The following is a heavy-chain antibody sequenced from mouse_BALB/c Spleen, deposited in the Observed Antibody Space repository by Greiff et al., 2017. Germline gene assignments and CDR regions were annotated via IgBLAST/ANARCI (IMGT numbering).Heavy chain of an antibody. J-gene: IGHJ4*01. D-gene: IGHD1-1*01. Sequence: QVQLQQSGPGLVAPSQSLSITCTASGFSLTGYGVHWVRQPPGKGLEWLGVIWAGGSTNYNSAIMSRLSIGKDNSKSQVFLKKNSLQTDDTATYYCARDDYYGSSSYAMDYWGQGTSVTVSS. CDR3: ARDDYYGSSSYAMDY. CDR1: GFSLTGYG. CDR2: IWAGGST. V-gene: IGHV2-9*02.